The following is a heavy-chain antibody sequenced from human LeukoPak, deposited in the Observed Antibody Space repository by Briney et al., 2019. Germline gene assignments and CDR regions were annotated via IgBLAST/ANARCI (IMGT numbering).Heavy chain of an antibody. V-gene: IGHV3-11*01. CDR1: GFTFRDYY. J-gene: IGHJ4*02. D-gene: IGHD6-19*01. CDR3: ARDPGLYSNGWEYYFDS. Sequence: GGSLRLSCAASGFTFRDYYMSWIRQAPGKGPEWVAYMTGSGHRIYYAGSVKGRFTISRDNTQNSLYLQMNSLRAEDTAVYYCARDPGLYSNGWEYYFDSWGQGTLVTVSS. CDR2: MTGSGHRI.